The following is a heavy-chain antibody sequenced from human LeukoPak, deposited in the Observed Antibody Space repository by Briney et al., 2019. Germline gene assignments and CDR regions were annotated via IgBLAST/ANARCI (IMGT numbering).Heavy chain of an antibody. J-gene: IGHJ3*02. V-gene: IGHV1-69*04. Sequence: GSSVKVSCKASGGTFSSYAISWVRQAPGQGLEWMGRIIPILGIANYAQKFQGRVTMTEDTSTDTAYMELSSLRSEDTAVYYCATEWATYYYGSGSLTIWGQGTMVTVSS. D-gene: IGHD3-10*01. CDR3: ATEWATYYYGSGSLTI. CDR1: GGTFSSYA. CDR2: IIPILGIA.